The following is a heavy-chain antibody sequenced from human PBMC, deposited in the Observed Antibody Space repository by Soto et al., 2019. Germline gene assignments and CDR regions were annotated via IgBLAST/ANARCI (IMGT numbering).Heavy chain of an antibody. J-gene: IGHJ4*02. Sequence: LRLSCTGSGFRFSDYSFNWVRQAPGKGLERISYISTGRTTKFYADPVKGRFTISRDNARKSVYLEMNSLRNEDTAVYYCARHGYGDSFDFWGRGTLVTVSS. CDR2: ISTGRTTK. CDR3: ARHGYGDSFDF. V-gene: IGHV3-48*02. CDR1: GFRFSDYS. D-gene: IGHD4-17*01.